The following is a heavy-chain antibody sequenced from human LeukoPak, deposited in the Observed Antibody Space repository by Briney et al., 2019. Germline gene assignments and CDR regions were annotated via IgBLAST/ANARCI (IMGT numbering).Heavy chain of an antibody. CDR3: ARESAYGHDAFDI. J-gene: IGHJ3*02. V-gene: IGHV4-59*01. D-gene: IGHD2-21*01. Sequence: SETLSLTCTVSGGSISSYYRSWIRQPPGKGLEWIGYIYYSGSTNYNPSLKSRVTISVDTSKNQFSLKLSSVTAADTAVYYCARESAYGHDAFDIWGQGTMVTVSS. CDR2: IYYSGST. CDR1: GGSISSYY.